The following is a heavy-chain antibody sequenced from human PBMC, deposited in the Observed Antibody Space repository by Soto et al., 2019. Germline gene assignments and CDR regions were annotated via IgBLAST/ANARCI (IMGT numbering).Heavy chain of an antibody. CDR3: ARSQTPSRTSIRAGAFDV. CDR2: ISGSGGST. V-gene: IGHV3-23*01. Sequence: PGGSLRLSCAASGFTFSSCAMSWVRQAPGKGLEWVSAISGSGGSTYYADSVKGRFTISRDNSKNTLYLQMNSLRAEDTAVYYCARSQTPSRTSIRAGAFDVCGQGPMGTVTS. J-gene: IGHJ3*01. CDR1: GFTFSSCA. D-gene: IGHD6-19*01.